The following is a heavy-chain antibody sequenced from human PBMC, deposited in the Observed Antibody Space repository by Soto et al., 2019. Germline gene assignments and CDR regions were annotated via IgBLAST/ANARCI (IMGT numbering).Heavy chain of an antibody. CDR1: GGSISSINNRC. D-gene: IGHD3-3*01. CDR3: ARTYYDFWSGYWRWFDP. Sequence: SQMLSLTCTVSGGSISSINNRCWSWIRQSPGKGLEWIGRIYYSGSPNNNPSLKSRVTISADTSKNQFSLKLSSVTAADTAVYYCARTYYDFWSGYWRWFDPWGQGTLVTAPQ. CDR2: IYYSGSP. J-gene: IGHJ5*02. V-gene: IGHV4-59*11.